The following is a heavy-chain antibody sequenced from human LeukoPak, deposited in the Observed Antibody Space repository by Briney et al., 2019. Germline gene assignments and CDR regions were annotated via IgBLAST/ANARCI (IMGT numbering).Heavy chain of an antibody. CDR3: AKVSDYYDSSGPFDY. CDR2: ISWNSGSI. Sequence: GGFLRLSCAASGFTFDDYAMHWVRQAPGKGLEWVSGISWNSGSIGYADSVKGRFTISRDNAKNSLYLQMNSLRAEDTALYYCAKVSDYYDSSGPFDYWGQGTLVTVSS. J-gene: IGHJ4*02. V-gene: IGHV3-9*01. CDR1: GFTFDDYA. D-gene: IGHD3-22*01.